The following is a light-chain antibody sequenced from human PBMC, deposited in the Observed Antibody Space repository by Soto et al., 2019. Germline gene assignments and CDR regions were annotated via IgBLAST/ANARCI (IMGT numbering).Light chain of an antibody. CDR3: SSYTTGNTAVV. J-gene: IGLJ2*01. V-gene: IGLV2-14*01. CDR1: SSDVGSYNY. Sequence: QSALAQPASVSGSPGQSITISCTGSSSDVGSYNYVSWYQQHPGKAPKLMLFEVINRPSGISNRFSGSKSGNTASLTISGLQSADEAVYYCSSYTTGNTAVVFGGGTKLTVL. CDR2: EVI.